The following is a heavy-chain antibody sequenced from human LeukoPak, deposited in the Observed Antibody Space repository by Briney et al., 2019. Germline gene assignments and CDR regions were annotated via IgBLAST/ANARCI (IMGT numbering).Heavy chain of an antibody. CDR3: AREVVGATGYYFDY. D-gene: IGHD1-26*01. J-gene: IGHJ4*02. CDR1: GGSISSSDYF. V-gene: IGHV4-39*02. CDR2: IYYSGTT. Sequence: SETLSLTCTVSGGSISSSDYFWGWIRQPPGKGLEWIASIYYSGTTHYNPSLKSRVTMSVDTSKNQFSLKLSSVTAADTAVYYCAREVVGATGYYFDYWGQGTLVTVSS.